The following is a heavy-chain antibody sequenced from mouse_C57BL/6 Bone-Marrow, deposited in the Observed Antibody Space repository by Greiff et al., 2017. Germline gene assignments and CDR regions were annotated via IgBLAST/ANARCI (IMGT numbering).Heavy chain of an antibody. Sequence: VQLQESGAELARPGASVKMSCKASGYTFTSYTMHWVKQRPGQGLEWIGYINPSSGYTKYNQKFKDKATLTADKSSSTAYMQLSSLTSEDSAVYYCARYYYNAMDYWGQGTSVTVSS. J-gene: IGHJ4*01. CDR2: INPSSGYT. CDR3: ARYYYNAMDY. D-gene: IGHD2-12*01. V-gene: IGHV1-4*01. CDR1: GYTFTSYT.